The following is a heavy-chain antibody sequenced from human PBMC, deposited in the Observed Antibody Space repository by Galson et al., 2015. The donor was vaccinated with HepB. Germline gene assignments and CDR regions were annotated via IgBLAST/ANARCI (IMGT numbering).Heavy chain of an antibody. Sequence: SLRXXXAAXXFTFSNYAAHWVRQAPGKGLEYVSAISSNGGSTFYADSVKGRFTISRDNSKNTLYLQMSSLXPEDTAIYYCVSSXXTYXXXDYWXQGTLVT. V-gene: IGHV3-64D*06. J-gene: IGHJ4*02. CDR1: XFTFSNYA. D-gene: IGHD1-26*01. CDR2: ISSNGGST. CDR3: VSSXXTYXXXDY.